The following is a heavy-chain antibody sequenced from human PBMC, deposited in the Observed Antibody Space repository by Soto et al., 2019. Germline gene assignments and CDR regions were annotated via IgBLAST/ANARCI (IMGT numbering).Heavy chain of an antibody. CDR2: IIPIFGTA. J-gene: IGHJ4*02. Sequence: SVKVSCKASGYTFTSYYMHWVRQAPGQGLEWMGGIIPIFGTANYAQKFQGRVTITADKSTSTAYMELSSLRSEDTAVYYCAKDSSGYYYYFDYWGQGTLVTVSS. CDR1: GYTFTSYY. D-gene: IGHD3-22*01. CDR3: AKDSSGYYYYFDY. V-gene: IGHV1-69*06.